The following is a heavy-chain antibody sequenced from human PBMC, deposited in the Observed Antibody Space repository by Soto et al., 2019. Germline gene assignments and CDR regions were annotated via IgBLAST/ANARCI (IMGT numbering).Heavy chain of an antibody. J-gene: IGHJ3*02. CDR1: GFTFSDYY. V-gene: IGHV3-11*01. D-gene: IGHD5-18*01. CDR2: ISSSGSTI. Sequence: QVQLVESGGGLVKPGGSLRLSCAASGFTFSDYYMSWIRQAPGKGLEWVSYISSSGSTIYYADSVKGRFTISRDNAKNYRYLQLNSLRPEDTAVYYCAGEGIQLWLHAFDIWGQGTMVTVSS. CDR3: AGEGIQLWLHAFDI.